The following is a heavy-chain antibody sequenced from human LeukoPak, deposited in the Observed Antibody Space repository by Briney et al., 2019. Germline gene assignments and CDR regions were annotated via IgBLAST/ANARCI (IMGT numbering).Heavy chain of an antibody. D-gene: IGHD5-12*01. Sequence: GGSLRLSCAASGFTFSSYGMHWVRQAPGKGLEGVAFIRYDGSNKYYADSVKGRFTISRDNSKNTLHPQMNSLRAEDTAVYYCAKDSGYDYWFDYWGQGTLATVSS. CDR2: IRYDGSNK. CDR1: GFTFSSYG. J-gene: IGHJ4*02. CDR3: AKDSGYDYWFDY. V-gene: IGHV3-30*02.